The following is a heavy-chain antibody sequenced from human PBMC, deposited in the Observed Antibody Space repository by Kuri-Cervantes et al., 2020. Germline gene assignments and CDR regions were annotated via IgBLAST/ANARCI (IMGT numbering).Heavy chain of an antibody. CDR2: ISSSSSYI. CDR3: ARDWGTFGGVIVPYYYYGMDV. Sequence: GESLKISCAASVFTFSSYSMNWVRQAPGKGLEWVSSISSSSSYIYYADSVKGRFTISRDNAKNSLYLQMNSLRAEDTAVYYCARDWGTFGGVIVPYYYYGMDVWGQGTTVTVSS. D-gene: IGHD3-16*02. V-gene: IGHV3-21*01. J-gene: IGHJ6*02. CDR1: VFTFSSYS.